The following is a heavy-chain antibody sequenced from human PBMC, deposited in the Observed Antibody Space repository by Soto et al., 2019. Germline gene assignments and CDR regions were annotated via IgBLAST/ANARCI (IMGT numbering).Heavy chain of an antibody. D-gene: IGHD6-13*01. CDR3: ARERSAAGTGWFDP. Sequence: ASVKVSCKASGYTFTSYAMHWVRQATGQGLERMGWMNPNSGNTDYAQKFQGRVTMTRNTSISTAYMELSSLRSEDTAVYYCARERSAAGTGWFDPWGQGTLVTVSS. CDR1: GYTFTSYA. J-gene: IGHJ5*02. V-gene: IGHV1-8*02. CDR2: MNPNSGNT.